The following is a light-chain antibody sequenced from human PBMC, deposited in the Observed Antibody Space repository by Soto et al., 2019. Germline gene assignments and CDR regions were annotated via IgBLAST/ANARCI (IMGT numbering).Light chain of an antibody. CDR1: QSVSSTY. CDR3: QQYGSSSTWT. CDR2: GAS. Sequence: EIVLTQSPGTLSLSPGERATLSCRASQSVSSTYLAWYQHNPGQPPTLLIYGASSRVTGIPDRFSGSGSGTDFTLTISRLEPEDFAVYYCQQYGSSSTWTFGQGTKVEIK. J-gene: IGKJ1*01. V-gene: IGKV3-20*01.